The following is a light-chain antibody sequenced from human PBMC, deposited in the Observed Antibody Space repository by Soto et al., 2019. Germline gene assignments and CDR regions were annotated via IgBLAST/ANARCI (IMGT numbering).Light chain of an antibody. Sequence: QSALTQPPSVTGAPGQRVTISCTGNNSNIGAGYPVHWYQQFPGTAPKLLIYADTNRPSGVPDRFSGSKSGTSASLAITGLQAEDEADFYCQSYDNSLVGLIFGGGTKVTVL. J-gene: IGLJ2*01. CDR1: NSNIGAGYP. V-gene: IGLV1-40*01. CDR2: ADT. CDR3: QSYDNSLVGLI.